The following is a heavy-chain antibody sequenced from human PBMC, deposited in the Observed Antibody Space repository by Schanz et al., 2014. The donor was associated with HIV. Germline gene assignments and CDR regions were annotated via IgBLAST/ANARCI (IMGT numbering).Heavy chain of an antibody. D-gene: IGHD3-10*01. Sequence: QVQLVQSGAEVKMPGSSVKVSCKASGGTFSNYAMTWVRQAPGQGLEWMAGIIPIIGTADYAQKFQGRVTITVDKSTSTLYLELSSLRSEDTAVYYCTSGSFEFGDLLDDYYYDAMDVWGQGTTVTVSS. CDR3: TSGSFEFGDLLDDYYYDAMDV. CDR1: GGTFSNYA. CDR2: IIPIIGTA. V-gene: IGHV1-69*06. J-gene: IGHJ6*02.